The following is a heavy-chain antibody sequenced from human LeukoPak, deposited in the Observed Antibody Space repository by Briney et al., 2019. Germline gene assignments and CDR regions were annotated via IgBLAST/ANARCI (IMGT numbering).Heavy chain of an antibody. CDR3: ARDRPSSGFDC. D-gene: IGHD6-19*01. CDR2: IYYSGST. CDR1: GGSISSYY. J-gene: IGHJ4*02. Sequence: SETLSLTCTVSGGSISSYYWSWIRQPPGKGLEWIGYIYYSGSTNYNPSLKSRVTISVDTSKNQFSLKLSSVTAADTAVYYCARDRPSSGFDCWGQGTLVTVSS. V-gene: IGHV4-59*01.